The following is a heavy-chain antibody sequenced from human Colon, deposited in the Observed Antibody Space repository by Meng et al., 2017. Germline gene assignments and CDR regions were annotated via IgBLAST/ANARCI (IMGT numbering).Heavy chain of an antibody. CDR1: GYSFSSYW. J-gene: IGHJ4*02. CDR3: ARSGICPSTSCPLDH. V-gene: IGHV5-51*01. CDR2: IYPGDSDA. Sequence: GESLKISCKGSGYSFSSYWIAWVRQMPGKGLEWMGIIYPGDSDARYSASFQGQVTMSVDKSITTAYLEWTSLKASDTATYYCARSGICPSTSCPLDHWGQGTPVTVSS. D-gene: IGHD2/OR15-2a*01.